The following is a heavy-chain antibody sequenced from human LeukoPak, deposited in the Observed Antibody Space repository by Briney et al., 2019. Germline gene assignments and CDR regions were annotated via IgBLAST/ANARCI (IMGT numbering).Heavy chain of an antibody. CDR2: ISRSSSTI. CDR1: GYTFSSYA. V-gene: IGHV3-48*01. D-gene: IGHD6-13*01. J-gene: IGHJ4*02. Sequence: QSGGSLRLSCAASGYTFSSYAMSWVRQAPGKGLEWVSYISRSSSTIYYADSVKGRFTISRDNAKNSLHLQMNSLRAEDTALYYCARGTLKAAATDFDYWGQGTLVTVSS. CDR3: ARGTLKAAATDFDY.